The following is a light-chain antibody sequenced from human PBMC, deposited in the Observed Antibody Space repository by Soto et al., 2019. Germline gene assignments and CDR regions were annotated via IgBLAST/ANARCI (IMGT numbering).Light chain of an antibody. CDR1: SSDVGSYNL. CDR3: FSYAGSSTSYV. Sequence: QSVLTQPASVSGSPGQSITLSCTGTSSDVGSYNLVSWYQQHPGKAPKLMIYEGSKRPSGVPNRFSGSKSGNTASLTISGLQAEDDSDYYCFSYAGSSTSYVFGTGTKLTVL. CDR2: EGS. V-gene: IGLV2-23*01. J-gene: IGLJ1*01.